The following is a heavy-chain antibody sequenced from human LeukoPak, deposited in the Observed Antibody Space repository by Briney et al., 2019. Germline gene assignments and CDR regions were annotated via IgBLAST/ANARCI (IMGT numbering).Heavy chain of an antibody. D-gene: IGHD3-22*01. CDR3: ASPRDKCYYGGSGFCYF. V-gene: IGHV4-39*01. Sequence: SETLSLTCTVSGGSVSSGSYYWSWIRQPPGKGLEWLGSIYYSGSTYYNPSLKSRVTIPVDTSKNQFSPKLTSVTAADTAVYYCASPRDKCYYGGSGFCYFWGQGTLVTVSS. CDR2: IYYSGST. J-gene: IGHJ4*02. CDR1: GGSVSSGSYY.